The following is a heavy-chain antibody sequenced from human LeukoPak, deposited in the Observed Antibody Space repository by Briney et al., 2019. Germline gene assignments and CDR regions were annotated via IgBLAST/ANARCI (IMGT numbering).Heavy chain of an antibody. V-gene: IGHV4-61*02. CDR1: GGSISSGSYY. Sequence: KTSETLSLTCTVSGGSISSGSYYWSWIRQPAGKGLEWIGRIYISGSTNYNPSLKSRASISVDTSKNQFSLKLSSVNAADTAVYYCAREDSYGYDYWGQGTLVTVSS. CDR3: AREDSYGYDY. J-gene: IGHJ4*02. CDR2: IYISGST. D-gene: IGHD5-18*01.